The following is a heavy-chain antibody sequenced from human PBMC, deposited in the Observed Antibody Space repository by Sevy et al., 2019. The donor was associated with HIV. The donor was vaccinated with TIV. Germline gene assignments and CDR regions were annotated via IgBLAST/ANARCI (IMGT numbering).Heavy chain of an antibody. CDR1: GFTFSSYW. Sequence: GGSLRLSCAASGFTFSSYWMRWVRQAPGTGLEWVANIKQDGSEKYYVDSVKGRFTISRDNAKNSLYLQMNSLRAEDTAVYYCARGGSYYYDSSGYYPFDYWGQRTLVTVSS. CDR3: ARGGSYYYDSSGYYPFDY. J-gene: IGHJ4*02. CDR2: IKQDGSEK. V-gene: IGHV3-7*01. D-gene: IGHD3-22*01.